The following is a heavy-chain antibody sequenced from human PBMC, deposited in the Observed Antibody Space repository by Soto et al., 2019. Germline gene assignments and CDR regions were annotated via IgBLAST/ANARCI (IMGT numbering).Heavy chain of an antibody. Sequence: ASVKVSCKASGYTFTSYGISWVRQAPGQGLERMGWINAYNGNTNYAQKFQGRVTMTTDTSTSTAYMELRSLRSDNTAVYHCANDVGYGLIDYWGERTLFTIAS. D-gene: IGHD5-18*01. CDR2: INAYNGNT. CDR3: ANDVGYGLIDY. J-gene: IGHJ4*02. CDR1: GYTFTSYG. V-gene: IGHV1-18*01.